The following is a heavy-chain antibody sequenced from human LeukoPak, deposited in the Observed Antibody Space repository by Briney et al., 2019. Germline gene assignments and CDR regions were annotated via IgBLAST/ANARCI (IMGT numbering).Heavy chain of an antibody. Sequence: GASVKASCKPSGYTFTGYYMQSVPQAPGQGLEWRGWIHPNSGGTNYAQKFQGRVTMTRDTSISTAYMELSRLRSDDTAVYYCARGVVIDYWGQETLVTVSS. CDR1: GYTFTGYY. V-gene: IGHV1-2*02. J-gene: IGHJ4*02. CDR3: ARGVVIDY. D-gene: IGHD3-3*01. CDR2: IHPNSGGT.